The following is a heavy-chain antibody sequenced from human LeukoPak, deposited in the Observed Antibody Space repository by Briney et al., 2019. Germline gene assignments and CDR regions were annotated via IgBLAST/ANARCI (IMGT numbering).Heavy chain of an antibody. CDR3: ITPLPYSAQ. J-gene: IGHJ4*02. D-gene: IGHD2-21*01. Sequence: PGGSLRLSCAASGFIFNSYWMNWLRQAPGKGLEWVANVDQDGSEKYYVGSVKGRFTISRDNAKNSLYLQMNSLRVEDTAVYYCITPLPYSAQGGQGTLVTVSS. CDR1: GFIFNSYW. CDR2: VDQDGSEK. V-gene: IGHV3-7*03.